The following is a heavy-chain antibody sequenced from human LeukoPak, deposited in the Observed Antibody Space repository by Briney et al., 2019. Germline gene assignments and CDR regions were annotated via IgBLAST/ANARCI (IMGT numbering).Heavy chain of an antibody. V-gene: IGHV4-34*01. CDR2: INDGGST. CDR1: GGSFSGHY. J-gene: IGHJ4*02. CDR3: ARGGWYRDFDY. D-gene: IGHD6-19*01. Sequence: SETLSLTCAVSGGSFSGHYWSWIRQPPGKGLEWIGEINDGGSTKYNPSLKSRVTISVDTSKNQFSLKLSSVTAADTAVYYCARGGWYRDFDYWGQGTLVTVSS.